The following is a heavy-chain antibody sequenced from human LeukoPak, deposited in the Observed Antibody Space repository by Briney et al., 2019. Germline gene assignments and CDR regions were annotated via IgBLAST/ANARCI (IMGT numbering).Heavy chain of an antibody. D-gene: IGHD5-18*01. J-gene: IGHJ4*02. CDR2: ISDSGSNT. V-gene: IGHV3-23*01. CDR3: AKIRGYSYGYGDY. CDR1: GFTFSTYA. Sequence: GGSLRLSCVASGFTFSTYAMSWVRQAPGKGLEWVSDISDSGSNTYYADSVKGRFTISRDNSKNTLYLRMSSLRAEDTAVYFCAKIRGYSYGYGDYWGQGTLVTVSS.